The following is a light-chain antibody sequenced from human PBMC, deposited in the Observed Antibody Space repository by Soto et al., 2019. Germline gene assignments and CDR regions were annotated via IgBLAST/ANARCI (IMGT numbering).Light chain of an antibody. CDR1: SSDVGGYNY. V-gene: IGLV2-14*01. Sequence: QSALTQPASVSGSPGQSITISCTGTSSDVGGYNYVSWYQQHPGQAPKLMIYDVSNRPSGVSNRFSGSKSGNTASLTISGLQAEDEADYYCSSYTSSSTRVVGGGTKLTVL. J-gene: IGLJ2*01. CDR3: SSYTSSSTRV. CDR2: DVS.